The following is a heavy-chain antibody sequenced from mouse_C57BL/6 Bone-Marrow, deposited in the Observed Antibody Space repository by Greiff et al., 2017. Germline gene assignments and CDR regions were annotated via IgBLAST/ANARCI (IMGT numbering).Heavy chain of an antibody. V-gene: IGHV5-6*01. Sequence: EVQLVESGGDLVKPGGSLKLSCAASGFTFSSYGMSWVRQTPDKRLEWVATISRGGSYTYYPDSVKGRFTISRDNAKNTLYLQMSSLMSEDTAMYYCGGHPAYYAMDYWGQGTSVTVSA. CDR3: GGHPAYYAMDY. J-gene: IGHJ4*01. CDR2: ISRGGSYT. CDR1: GFTFSSYG.